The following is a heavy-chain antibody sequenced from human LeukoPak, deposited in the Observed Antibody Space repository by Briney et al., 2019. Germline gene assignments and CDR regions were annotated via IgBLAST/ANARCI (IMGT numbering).Heavy chain of an antibody. D-gene: IGHD7-27*01. Sequence: GGSLRLSCVASGFTFSSYGMHWVRQAPGKGLEWVAFISYDGSNENIADSVKGRFIISRDNSKNTLFLQMNTLRAEDTAVYHCEKDRHWGLDYWGQGALVTVSS. CDR1: GFTFSSYG. CDR2: ISYDGSNE. J-gene: IGHJ4*02. V-gene: IGHV3-30*18. CDR3: EKDRHWGLDY.